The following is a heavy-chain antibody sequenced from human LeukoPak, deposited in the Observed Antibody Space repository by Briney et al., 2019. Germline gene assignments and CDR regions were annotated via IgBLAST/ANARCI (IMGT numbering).Heavy chain of an antibody. CDR1: GGSISSHY. V-gene: IGHV4-4*08. J-gene: IGHJ4*02. Sequence: SETLSLTRSVSGGSISSHYWSWFRQPPGKGLEWIGYIYSSGSTDYHPSLKSRVTISVDTSNNQFSLKLGSVAAADTAVYYCARHSFYYGSTRDYFDYWGQGTLVTVSS. CDR2: IYSSGST. CDR3: ARHSFYYGSTRDYFDY. D-gene: IGHD3-22*01.